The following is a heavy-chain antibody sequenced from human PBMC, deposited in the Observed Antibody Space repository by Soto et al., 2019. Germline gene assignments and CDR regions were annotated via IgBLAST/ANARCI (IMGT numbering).Heavy chain of an antibody. V-gene: IGHV1-69*06. CDR1: GGTFSSYG. CDR3: ARARYYYDGSGHYYLDY. D-gene: IGHD3-22*01. J-gene: IGHJ4*02. Sequence: QVQLVQSGAEMKKPGSSVKVSCQASGGTFSSYGINWVRQAPGRELEWMGGIIPVLGTTNYAQKFQGRVTITADKSTTTAYMELSSLRSEDTAVYYCARARYYYDGSGHYYLDYWGQGTLVTVSS. CDR2: IIPVLGTT.